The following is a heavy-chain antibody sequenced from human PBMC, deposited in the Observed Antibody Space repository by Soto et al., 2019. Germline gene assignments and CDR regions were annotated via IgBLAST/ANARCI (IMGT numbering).Heavy chain of an antibody. V-gene: IGHV3-53*01. Sequence: EVQQVESGGGLIQPGGSLKLSCAASGFTVGNNYMSWVCQAPGKGLEWVSLIYSTGTTKYADSVKGRFTVSRDNAKNTLYLQMNSLRAEDTAVYYCAKDGRGSGSHYNSFGYWGQGTLVTVSS. D-gene: IGHD3-10*01. CDR1: GFTVGNNY. J-gene: IGHJ4*02. CDR2: IYSTGTT. CDR3: AKDGRGSGSHYNSFGY.